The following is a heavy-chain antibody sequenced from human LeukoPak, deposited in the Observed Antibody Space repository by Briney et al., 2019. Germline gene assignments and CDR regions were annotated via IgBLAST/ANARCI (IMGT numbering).Heavy chain of an antibody. D-gene: IGHD4-11*01. J-gene: IGHJ6*02. CDR2: IYSSGST. Sequence: PSETLSLTCSVPGDSMRNYYWNWIRQPPGKGLEWIGYIYSSGSTNYNPSLKSRVTISVDTSKNHFSLKLTSVTTADTAVYYCARDRYSPLHYYGMDVWGQGTAVTVSS. V-gene: IGHV4-59*01. CDR3: ARDRYSPLHYYGMDV. CDR1: GDSMRNYY.